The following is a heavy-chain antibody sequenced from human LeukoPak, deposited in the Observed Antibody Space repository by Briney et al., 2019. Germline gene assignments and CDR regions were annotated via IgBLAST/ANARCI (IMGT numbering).Heavy chain of an antibody. CDR3: AKGSPYVSGSYCDY. CDR2: ISGSGGST. CDR1: GFTFSSYT. J-gene: IGHJ4*02. Sequence: PGGSLRLSCAASGFTFSSYTMNWVRQAPGKGLEWVSVISGSGGSTYYADSVKGRFTISRDNSKSTLYLQMNSLRAEDTAVYYCAKGSPYVSGSYCDYWGQGTLVTVSS. V-gene: IGHV3-23*01. D-gene: IGHD3-10*01.